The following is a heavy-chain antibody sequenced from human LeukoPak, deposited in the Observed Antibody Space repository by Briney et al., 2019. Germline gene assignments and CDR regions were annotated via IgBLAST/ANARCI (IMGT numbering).Heavy chain of an antibody. CDR1: GYSFTDFY. Sequence: ASVKVSCKVSGYSFTDFYMQWIQQAPGKGLEWMGLFDPEDDETIYAEKFQGRVTITADTSRDTSYMSLSSLRPEDTAVFYCAVTAAGRDYVDVWGKGTTVTVSS. D-gene: IGHD6-13*01. CDR3: AVTAAGRDYVDV. CDR2: FDPEDDET. V-gene: IGHV1-69-2*01. J-gene: IGHJ6*03.